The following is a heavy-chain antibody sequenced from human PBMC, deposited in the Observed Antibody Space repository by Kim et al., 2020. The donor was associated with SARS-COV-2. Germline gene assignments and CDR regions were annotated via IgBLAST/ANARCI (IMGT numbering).Heavy chain of an antibody. CDR1: GGSISSSNW. CDR3: ARDSAVRGVSPSPGARTLRNSR. J-gene: IGHJ4*02. CDR2: IYHSGST. D-gene: IGHD3-10*01. V-gene: IGHV4-4*02. Sequence: SETLSLTCAVSGGSISSSNWWSWVRQPPGKELEWIGEIYHSGSTNYNPSLKSRVTISVDKSKNQFSLKLSSVTAADTAVYYCARDSAVRGVSPSPGARTLRNSRWGQGTLVTVSS.